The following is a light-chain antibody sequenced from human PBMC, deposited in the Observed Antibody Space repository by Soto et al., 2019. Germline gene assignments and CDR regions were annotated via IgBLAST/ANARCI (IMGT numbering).Light chain of an antibody. CDR3: QQRSNWPSIA. Sequence: IVMTQSASTLSVSAGERATLSCRASQSVSSNLAWYQQKPVQAPRLLIYGASTRATGIPARFSGSGSGTEFTPTISSLEPEDFAVYYCQQRSNWPSIAFGQGTRLEIK. CDR2: GAS. J-gene: IGKJ5*01. CDR1: QSVSSN. V-gene: IGKV3-15*01.